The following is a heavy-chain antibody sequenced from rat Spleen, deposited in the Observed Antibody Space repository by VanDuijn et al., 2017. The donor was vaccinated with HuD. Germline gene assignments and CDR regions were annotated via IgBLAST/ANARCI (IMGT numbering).Heavy chain of an antibody. CDR2: ITNTGATT. V-gene: IGHV5-31*01. J-gene: IGHJ2*01. Sequence: EVKLVESGGGLVQTGRSLKLSCVASGFTFYNYWMTWIRQAPGKGLEWVASITNTGATTYYRNSVKGRFTSSRHNAKSTLYLQMESLRSEDTATYYCVRHGYYGYNYFDYWGQGVMVTVSS. CDR3: VRHGYYGYNYFDY. CDR1: GFTFYNYW. D-gene: IGHD1-9*01.